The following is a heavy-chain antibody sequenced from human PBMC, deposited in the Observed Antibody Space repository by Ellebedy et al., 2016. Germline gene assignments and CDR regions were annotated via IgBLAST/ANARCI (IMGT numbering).Heavy chain of an antibody. CDR1: GYTFTSDA. D-gene: IGHD3-16*01. J-gene: IGHJ4*02. V-gene: IGHV1-3*04. CDR3: ARDPGGSGFDY. CDR2: INTDNGNT. Sequence: ASVKVSCKASGYTFTSDAMHWVRQAPGQRLEWMAWINTDNGNTECSRKFQGRVTITRDTSASTAYMELSSLRSEDTAVYYCARDPGGSGFDYWGQGTLVTVSS.